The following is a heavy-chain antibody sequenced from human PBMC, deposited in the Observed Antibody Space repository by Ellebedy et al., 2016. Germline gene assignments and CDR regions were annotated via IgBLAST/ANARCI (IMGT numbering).Heavy chain of an antibody. CDR3: ARCGNYGDYVGGLDY. D-gene: IGHD4-17*01. CDR2: IYYSGST. CDR1: GGSISSYY. J-gene: IGHJ4*02. V-gene: IGHV4-59*08. Sequence: SETLSLTCTVSGGSISSYYWSWIRQPPGKGLEWIGYIYYSGSTNYNPSLKSRVTISVDTSKNQFSLKLSSVTAADTAVYYCARCGNYGDYVGGLDYWGQGTLVTVSS.